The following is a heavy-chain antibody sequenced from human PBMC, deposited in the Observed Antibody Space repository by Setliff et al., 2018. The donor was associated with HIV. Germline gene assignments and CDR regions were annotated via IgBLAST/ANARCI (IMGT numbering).Heavy chain of an antibody. CDR2: IISGDSTI. CDR3: ARRKLEVWANDYYSYYLDV. Sequence: GGSLRLSCVASGFIFSSYEMNWVRQAPGKGLEWVSSIISGDSTIYYADSVKGRFTISRDNAKNSLILQMNSLTVEDTAVYYCARRKLEVWANDYYSYYLDVWGKGTTVTVSS. V-gene: IGHV3-48*03. CDR1: GFIFSSYE. D-gene: IGHD1-1*01. J-gene: IGHJ6*03.